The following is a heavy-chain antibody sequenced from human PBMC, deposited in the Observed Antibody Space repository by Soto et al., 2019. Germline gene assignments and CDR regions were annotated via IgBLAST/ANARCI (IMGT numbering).Heavy chain of an antibody. J-gene: IGHJ5*02. CDR2: INPNRGNT. CDR1: GYIFTSYE. D-gene: IGHD3-16*02. CDR3: ARSRGTYRDDL. V-gene: IGHV1-8*01. Sequence: QVQLVQSGAEVKKPGASVKVSCKASGYIFTSYEINWVRQATGQGLEWMGWINPNRGNTGYAQKFQGRVTMIRNTSISTVYMELSSLTTEDTAVYYCARSRGTYRDDLWGQGTLVTVSS.